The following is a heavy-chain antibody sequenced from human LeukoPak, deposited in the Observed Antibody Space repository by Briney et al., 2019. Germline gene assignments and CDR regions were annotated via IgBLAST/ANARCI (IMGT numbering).Heavy chain of an antibody. CDR2: IYYSGNT. D-gene: IGHD4-17*01. Sequence: PSETLSLTRTVSGGSLNRSHYYWRWIRQPPGKGLEWIGSIYYSGNTYYNPSLKSRVTISVDTSKNQFSLKLSSVTAADTAVYYCARLMTTVTSGYWGQGTLVTVSS. J-gene: IGHJ4*02. CDR3: ARLMTTVTSGY. V-gene: IGHV4-39*01. CDR1: GGSLNRSHYY.